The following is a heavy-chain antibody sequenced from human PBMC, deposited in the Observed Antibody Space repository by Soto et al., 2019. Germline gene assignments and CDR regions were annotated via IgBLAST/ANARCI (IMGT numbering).Heavy chain of an antibody. CDR1: GFTFSSYW. CDR2: IKQDGSDK. V-gene: IGHV3-7*03. D-gene: IGHD7-27*01. Sequence: GGSLRLSCAASGFTFSSYWMSWVRQAPGKGLEWVSNIKQDGSDKYYVDSVKGRFTISRDNSKNSLYLQMNSLRAEDRAVYSGVCYCGKDQGNWGSDFWGQGTMVTVSS. CDR3: VCYCGKDQGNWGSDF. J-gene: IGHJ3*01.